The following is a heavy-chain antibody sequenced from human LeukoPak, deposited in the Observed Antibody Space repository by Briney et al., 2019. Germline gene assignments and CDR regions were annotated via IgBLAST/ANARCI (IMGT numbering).Heavy chain of an antibody. V-gene: IGHV3-30*18. Sequence: GGSLRLSCAASGFTFSSYAMSWVRQAPGKGLEWVAVISYDGSNKYYADSVKGRFTISRDNSKNTLYLQMNSLRAEDTAVYYCAKDARKWELLLDYWGQGTLVTVSS. D-gene: IGHD1-26*01. CDR1: GFTFSSYA. J-gene: IGHJ4*02. CDR3: AKDARKWELLLDY. CDR2: ISYDGSNK.